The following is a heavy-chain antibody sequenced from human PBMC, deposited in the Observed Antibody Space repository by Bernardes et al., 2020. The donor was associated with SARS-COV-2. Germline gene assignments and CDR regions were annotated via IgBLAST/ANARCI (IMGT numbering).Heavy chain of an antibody. V-gene: IGHV4-59*01. CDR2: VYHIGTT. Sequence: SETLSLTCTVAGGPITSSYWSWIRQPPGKGLEWIGYVYHIGTTSYNPPLKSRVTISRGTSNTQFSLKLKSVTAADTALYYCARDPGLFFTGSFDSWGPGTLVTVSS. J-gene: IGHJ4*02. CDR1: GGPITSSY. CDR3: ARDPGLFFTGSFDS.